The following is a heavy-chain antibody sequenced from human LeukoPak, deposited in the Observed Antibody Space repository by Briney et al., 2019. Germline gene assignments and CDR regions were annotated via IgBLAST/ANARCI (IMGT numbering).Heavy chain of an antibody. V-gene: IGHV3-7*01. CDR2: IKQDGSEK. CDR1: GLTFSSYW. J-gene: IGHJ6*02. Sequence: GGSLRLSCAASGLTFSSYWMSWARQAPGKGLEWVANIKQDGSEKYYVDSVKGRFTISRDNAKNSLYLQMNSLRAEDTAVYYCARDIAVAGTFMYYYSMDVWGQGTTVTVSS. D-gene: IGHD6-19*01. CDR3: ARDIAVAGTFMYYYSMDV.